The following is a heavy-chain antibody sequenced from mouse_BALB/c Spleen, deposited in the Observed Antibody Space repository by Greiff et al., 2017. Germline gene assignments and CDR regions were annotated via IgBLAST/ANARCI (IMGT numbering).Heavy chain of an antibody. Sequence: VQLQQPGAELVKPGASVKLSCKASGYTFTSYWMHWVKQRPGQGLEWIGEIDPSDSYTNYNQKFKGKATLTVDKSSSTAYMQLSSLTSEDSAVYYCARRGSYGSSYGFAYWGQGTLVTVSA. D-gene: IGHD1-1*01. CDR2: IDPSDSYT. J-gene: IGHJ3*01. CDR1: GYTFTSYW. V-gene: IGHV1-69*02. CDR3: ARRGSYGSSYGFAY.